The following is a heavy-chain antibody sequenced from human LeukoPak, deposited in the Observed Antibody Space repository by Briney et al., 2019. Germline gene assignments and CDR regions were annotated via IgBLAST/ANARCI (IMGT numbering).Heavy chain of an antibody. D-gene: IGHD5-24*01. CDR3: VKGMAVDS. J-gene: IGHJ4*02. V-gene: IGHV3-7*01. Sequence: GGSLRLSCAASGFTFSSYSMNWVRQAPGKGLEWVANIKPDGSGKFYVDSVKGRFTISRDNARDSLFLQMNNLRAEDTAVYYCVKGMAVDSWGQGSLVTVSS. CDR2: IKPDGSGK. CDR1: GFTFSSYS.